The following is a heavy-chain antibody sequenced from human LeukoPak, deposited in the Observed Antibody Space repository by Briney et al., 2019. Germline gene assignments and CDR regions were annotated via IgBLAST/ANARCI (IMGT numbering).Heavy chain of an antibody. CDR3: ASYYDFWSGYYTYYFDY. V-gene: IGHV3-30*02. CDR2: IQHEGTTE. J-gene: IGHJ4*02. CDR1: GFTLSSSG. D-gene: IGHD3-3*01. Sequence: GGSLRLSCTASGFTLSSSGMHWVRLPPAKGLGWVSFIQHEGTTEYADSVNDRFTISRDNSKNTIHLEMNSLRAEDTAVYYCASYYDFWSGYYTYYFDYWGQGTLVTVSS.